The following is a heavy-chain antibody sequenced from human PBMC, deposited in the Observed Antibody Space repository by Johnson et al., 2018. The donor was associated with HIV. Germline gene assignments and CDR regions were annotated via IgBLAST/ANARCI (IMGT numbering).Heavy chain of an antibody. J-gene: IGHJ3*02. D-gene: IGHD1-26*01. CDR2: ISYDGSNK. V-gene: IGHV3-30*03. CDR3: ARDMVGATFDDAFDI. CDR1: GFTFDDYD. Sequence: QEQLVESGGGLVKPGGSLRLSCTASGFTFDDYDMSWVRQAPGKGLEWVAVISYDGSNKYYADSVKGRFTISRDNSKNTLYLQMNSLRAEDTAVYYCARDMVGATFDDAFDIWGQGTLVTVSS.